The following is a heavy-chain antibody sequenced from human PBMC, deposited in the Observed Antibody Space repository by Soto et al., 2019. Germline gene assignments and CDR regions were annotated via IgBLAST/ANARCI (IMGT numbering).Heavy chain of an antibody. Sequence: RASVKVSCKASGYTFTSYYMHWLRQAPGQGLEWMGIINPSGGSTSYAQKFQGRVTMTRDTSTSTVYMELSSLRSEDTAVYYCARDLSGCYREFDPWGQGTLVTVSS. CDR1: GYTFTSYY. CDR2: INPSGGST. V-gene: IGHV1-46*01. CDR3: ARDLSGCYREFDP. J-gene: IGHJ5*02. D-gene: IGHD1-26*01.